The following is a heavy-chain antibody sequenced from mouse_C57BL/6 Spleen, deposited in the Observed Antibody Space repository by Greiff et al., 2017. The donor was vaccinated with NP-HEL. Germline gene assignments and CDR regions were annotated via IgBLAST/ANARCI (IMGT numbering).Heavy chain of an antibody. Sequence: VKLMESGAELARPGASVKLSCKASGYTFTSYGISWVKQRTGQGLEWIGEIYPRSGNTYYNEKFKGKATLTADKSSSTAYMELRSLTSEDSAVYFCARGDGYYAWFAYWGQGTLVTVSA. V-gene: IGHV1-81*01. J-gene: IGHJ3*01. CDR1: GYTFTSYG. CDR3: ARGDGYYAWFAY. D-gene: IGHD2-3*01. CDR2: IYPRSGNT.